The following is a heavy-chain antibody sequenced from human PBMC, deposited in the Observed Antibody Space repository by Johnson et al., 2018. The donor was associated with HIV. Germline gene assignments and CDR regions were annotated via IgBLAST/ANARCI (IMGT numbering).Heavy chain of an antibody. CDR1: GFTFSSYA. Sequence: VQLVESGGDLVQPGGSLRLSCAASGFTFSSYAMHWVRQAPGKGLEYVSAISSNGGSTYYANSVKGRFTISRDNSKNTLYLQMGSLRAEDMAVYYCARDQTYYYDTSGYQGAFDIWGQGTMVSVSS. J-gene: IGHJ3*02. CDR3: ARDQTYYYDTSGYQGAFDI. D-gene: IGHD3-22*01. V-gene: IGHV3-64*01. CDR2: ISSNGGST.